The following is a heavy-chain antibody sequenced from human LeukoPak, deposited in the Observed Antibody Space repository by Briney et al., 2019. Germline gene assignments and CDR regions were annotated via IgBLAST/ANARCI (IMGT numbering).Heavy chain of an antibody. J-gene: IGHJ4*02. V-gene: IGHV1-2*02. CDR2: VNPNSGAT. D-gene: IGHD3-22*01. Sequence: ASVKVSCKASGYSFTGYYMHWVRQAPGQGLEWMGWVNPNSGATNYTQKFQGRVTMTRDTSISTAYMELSRLRSDDTAVYYCARYLGSSGLLFDYWGQGTLVTVSS. CDR3: ARYLGSSGLLFDY. CDR1: GYSFTGYY.